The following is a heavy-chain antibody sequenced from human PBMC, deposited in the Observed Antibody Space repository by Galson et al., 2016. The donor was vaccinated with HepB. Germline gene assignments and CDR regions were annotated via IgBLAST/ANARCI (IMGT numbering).Heavy chain of an antibody. CDR2: IYWDDDK. CDR1: GFSLNSYSVG. V-gene: IGHV2-5*02. CDR3: AHRRRIAMVRGATGYYIIVG. J-gene: IGHJ6*02. Sequence: PALVKPTQTLTLTCTFSGFSLNSYSVGVGWMRQPPGKAPEWLALIYWDDDKGYSPSLESRLSITKDTSKNQVVLTLTNMDPVDTATYYCAHRRRIAMVRGATGYYIIVGWGQGTAVTVS. D-gene: IGHD3-10*01.